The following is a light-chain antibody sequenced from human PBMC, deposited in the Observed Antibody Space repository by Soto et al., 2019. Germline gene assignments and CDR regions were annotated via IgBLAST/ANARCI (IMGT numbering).Light chain of an antibody. J-gene: IGKJ2*01. CDR3: QQYYDTPYS. CDR2: WAP. V-gene: IGKV4-1*01. CDR1: QNILYSSNNKNY. Sequence: DIVMTQSPDSLAVSLGERATIDCKSSQNILYSSNNKNYLTWYQQKPGQPPKLLIYWAPTRESGVPDRFSGSGSGTDFTLTISSLQAEDVAVYYCQQYYDTPYSFGQGTKLEIK.